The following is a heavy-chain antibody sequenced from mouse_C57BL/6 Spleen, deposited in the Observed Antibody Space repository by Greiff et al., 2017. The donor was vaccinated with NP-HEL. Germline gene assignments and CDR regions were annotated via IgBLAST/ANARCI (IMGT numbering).Heavy chain of an antibody. CDR3: ARYDYYAMDY. CDR1: GYSFTGYY. J-gene: IGHJ4*01. V-gene: IGHV1-42*01. CDR2: INPSTGGT. Sequence: EVQLQQSGPELVKPGASVKISCKASGYSFTGYYMNWVKQSPEKSLEWIGEINPSTGGTTYNQKFKAKATLTVDKSSSTAYMQLKSLTSEDSAVYYGARYDYYAMDYWGQGTSVTVSS.